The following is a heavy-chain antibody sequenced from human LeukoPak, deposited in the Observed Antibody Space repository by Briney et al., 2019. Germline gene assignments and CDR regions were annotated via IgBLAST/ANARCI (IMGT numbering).Heavy chain of an antibody. CDR1: GGSISSSNW. CDR2: IYHSGST. CDR3: ARVLWFGELFCFDY. J-gene: IGHJ4*02. V-gene: IGHV4-4*02. D-gene: IGHD3-10*01. Sequence: SETLSLTCAVSGGSISSSNWWSWVRQPPGKGLEWIGEIYHSGSTNYNPSLKSRVTISVDKSKNQFSLKLSSVTAVDTAVYYCARVLWFGELFCFDYWGQGTLVTVSS.